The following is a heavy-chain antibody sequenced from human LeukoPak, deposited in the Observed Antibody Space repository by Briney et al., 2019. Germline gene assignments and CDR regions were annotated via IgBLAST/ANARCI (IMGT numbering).Heavy chain of an antibody. V-gene: IGHV3-48*01. J-gene: IGHJ4*02. Sequence: PGGSLRLSCEASGFTFKNHSMNWVRQAPGRGLEWISFISSSGGTIYYADSVYGRFTISRDNAKNSLYLQMNSLRAEDTAVYYCAREGESYPDLDYWGQGTLVTVSS. CDR2: ISSSGGTI. CDR1: GFTFKNHS. D-gene: IGHD3-10*01. CDR3: AREGESYPDLDY.